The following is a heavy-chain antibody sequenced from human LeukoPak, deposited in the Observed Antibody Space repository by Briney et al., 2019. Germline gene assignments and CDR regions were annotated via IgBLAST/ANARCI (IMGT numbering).Heavy chain of an antibody. CDR3: TSCISPSGAFDI. Sequence: GGFLRLSCTASGFAFGDYAMSWVRQAPGKGLEWVGFIRSKAYGGTTEYAASVKGRFTISRDDSKSIAYLQMNSLKTEDTAVYYCTSCISPSGAFDIWGQGTMVTVSS. CDR2: IRSKAYGGTT. CDR1: GFAFGDYA. J-gene: IGHJ3*02. V-gene: IGHV3-49*04. D-gene: IGHD2-15*01.